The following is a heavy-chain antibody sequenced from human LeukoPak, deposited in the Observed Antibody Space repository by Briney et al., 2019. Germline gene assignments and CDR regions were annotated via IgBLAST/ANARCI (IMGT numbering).Heavy chain of an antibody. CDR2: IYYSGST. J-gene: IGHJ3*02. CDR3: ARPYGDPDAFDI. CDR1: GGSISSYY. Sequence: SETLSLTCTVSGGSISSYYWSWIRQPPGKGLEWIGYIYYSGSTNYNPSLKSRVTISVDTSKNQFPLKLSSVTAADTAVYYCARPYGDPDAFDIWGQGTMVTVSS. V-gene: IGHV4-59*01. D-gene: IGHD4-17*01.